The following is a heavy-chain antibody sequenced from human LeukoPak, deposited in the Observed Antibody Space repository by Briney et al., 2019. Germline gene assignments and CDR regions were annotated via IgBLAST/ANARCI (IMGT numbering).Heavy chain of an antibody. J-gene: IGHJ6*02. CDR2: ISAYNGNT. CDR1: GYTFTSYG. Sequence: GASVKVSCKASGYTFTSYGISWVRQAPGRGLEWMGWISAYNGNTNYAQKLQGRVTMTTDTSTSTAYMELRSLRSDDTAVYYCARGITGTLYYYYYGMDVWGQGTTVTVCS. D-gene: IGHD1-20*01. CDR3: ARGITGTLYYYYYGMDV. V-gene: IGHV1-18*01.